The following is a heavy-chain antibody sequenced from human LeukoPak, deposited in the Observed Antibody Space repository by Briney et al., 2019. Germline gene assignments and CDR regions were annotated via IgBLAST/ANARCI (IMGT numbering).Heavy chain of an antibody. D-gene: IGHD2-15*01. CDR1: GFTFSSNG. CDR3: ARDNLGYCSGGSCPT. CDR2: ISATGGTI. V-gene: IGHV3-48*04. Sequence: PGGSLRLSCAASGFTFSSNGMNWVRQAPGKGLEWVSYISATGGTIYYADSVKGRFTISRDNAKNSLYLQMNSLRAEDTAVYYCARDNLGYCSGGSCPTWGQGTLVTVSS. J-gene: IGHJ5*02.